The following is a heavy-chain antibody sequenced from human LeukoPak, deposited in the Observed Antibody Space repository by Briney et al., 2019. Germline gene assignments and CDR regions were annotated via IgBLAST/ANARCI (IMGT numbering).Heavy chain of an antibody. CDR3: ARSYSSSSRGAYYYYYMDV. V-gene: IGHV1-18*01. CDR1: GYTFTSYG. D-gene: IGHD6-6*01. J-gene: IGHJ6*03. CDR2: ISAYNGNT. Sequence: ASVKVSCKASGYTFTSYGISWVRQAPGQGLEWMGWISAYNGNTNYAQKLQGRVTMTTDTSTSTAYMELRSLRSDDTAVYYRARSYSSSSRGAYYYYYMDVWGKGTTATVSS.